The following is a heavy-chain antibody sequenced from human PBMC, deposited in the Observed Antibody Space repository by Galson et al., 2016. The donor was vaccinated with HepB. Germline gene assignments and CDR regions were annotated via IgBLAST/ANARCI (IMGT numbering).Heavy chain of an antibody. V-gene: IGHV3-7*03. Sequence: SLRLSCAASGLTISNHWMSWVRQTPGKGLEWVANIKQDGSEMYYVDSVKGRFTISRDNAKKSLYLQMNSLRVEDTAVYYCAKDAGGDSAWFYFDSWGQGTLVTVSS. D-gene: IGHD6-19*01. CDR2: IKQDGSEM. CDR1: GLTISNHW. CDR3: AKDAGGDSAWFYFDS. J-gene: IGHJ4*02.